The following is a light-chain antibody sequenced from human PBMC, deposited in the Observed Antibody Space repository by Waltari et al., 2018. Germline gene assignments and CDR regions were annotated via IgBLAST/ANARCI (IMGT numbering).Light chain of an antibody. J-gene: IGKJ1*01. CDR1: QSVSYS. CDR2: SAS. Sequence: LSPGERATLSRRASQSVSYSLAWYQQKPGQTPRLLIYSASNRATGIPARFSGSGSGSDFTLTISSLEPEDFAVYYCQQRSSWPRTFGQGTKVEIK. V-gene: IGKV3-11*01. CDR3: QQRSSWPRT.